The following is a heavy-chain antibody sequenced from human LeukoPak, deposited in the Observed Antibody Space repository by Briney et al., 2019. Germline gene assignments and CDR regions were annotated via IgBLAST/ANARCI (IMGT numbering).Heavy chain of an antibody. J-gene: IGHJ4*02. CDR2: IYHSGST. Sequence: SETLSLTCTVSGYSISSGYYWGWIRQPPGKGLEWIGNIYHSGSTNYSPSLKSRVTISVDTSKNQFSLKLSSVTAADTAVYFCAGEDYYNSGGYYLDYWGQGTLVTVSS. V-gene: IGHV4-38-2*02. D-gene: IGHD3-22*01. CDR1: GYSISSGYY. CDR3: AGEDYYNSGGYYLDY.